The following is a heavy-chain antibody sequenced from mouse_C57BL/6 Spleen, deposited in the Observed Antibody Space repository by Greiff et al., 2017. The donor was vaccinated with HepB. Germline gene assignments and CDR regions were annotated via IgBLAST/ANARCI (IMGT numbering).Heavy chain of an antibody. Sequence: EVKLMESGGGLVKPGGSLKLSCAASGFTFSDYGMHWVRQAPEKGLEWVAYISSGSSTIYYADTVKGRFTISRDNAKNTLFLQMTSLRSEDTAMYYCARTYGSRGPFDYWGQGTTLTVSS. CDR3: ARTYGSRGPFDY. V-gene: IGHV5-17*01. D-gene: IGHD1-1*01. CDR1: GFTFSDYG. J-gene: IGHJ2*01. CDR2: ISSGSSTI.